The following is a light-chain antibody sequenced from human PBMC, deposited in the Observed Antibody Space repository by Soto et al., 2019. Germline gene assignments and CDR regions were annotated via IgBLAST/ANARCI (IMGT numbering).Light chain of an antibody. CDR1: SSDVGGYNY. Sequence: QSALTQPASVSGSPGQSITISCTGTSSDVGGYNYVSWYQQHPGKAPKLMIYDVSNRPSGVSNRFSGSKSGNTASLTISGLQAEDEADDYCSSYTSSSTLYVFGTGTKVHRP. CDR3: SSYTSSSTLYV. J-gene: IGLJ1*01. CDR2: DVS. V-gene: IGLV2-14*01.